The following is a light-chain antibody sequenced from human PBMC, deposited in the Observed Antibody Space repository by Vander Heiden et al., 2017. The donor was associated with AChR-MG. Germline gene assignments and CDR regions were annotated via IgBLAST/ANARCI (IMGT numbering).Light chain of an antibody. CDR1: NIGSES. J-gene: IGLJ2*01. Sequence: SAVLTQPPSVSVAAGQTARITCGGNNIGSESAHWYQQKPGQAPMLVIFDDSDRAPGIPERISGSKTGNTATLTISRVEAGDEADYYCHIWDSSSDHVLFGGGTKLTAL. CDR2: DDS. V-gene: IGLV3-21*02. CDR3: HIWDSSSDHVL.